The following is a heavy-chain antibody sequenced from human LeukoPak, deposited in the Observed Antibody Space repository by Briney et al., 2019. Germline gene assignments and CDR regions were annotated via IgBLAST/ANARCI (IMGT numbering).Heavy chain of an antibody. J-gene: IGHJ4*02. Sequence: GGSLRLSCAASGFTFSSYSMNWVRQAPGKGLEWVSSISSSSSYIYYADSVKGRFTISRDNSKNTLYLQMNSLRAEDTAVYYCAKDVVVVAALYFDYWGQGTLVTVSS. CDR1: GFTFSSYS. CDR2: ISSSSSYI. D-gene: IGHD2-15*01. V-gene: IGHV3-21*04. CDR3: AKDVVVVAALYFDY.